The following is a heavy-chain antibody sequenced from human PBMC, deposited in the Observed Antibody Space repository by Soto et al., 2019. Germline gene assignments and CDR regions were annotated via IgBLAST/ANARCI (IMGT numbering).Heavy chain of an antibody. J-gene: IGHJ6*02. CDR2: ISGSGGST. V-gene: IGHV3-23*01. CDR3: AKAYSSSWYDYYGMDV. CDR1: GFTFSSYA. Sequence: QPGGSLRLSCAASGFTFSSYAMSWVRQAPGKGLEWVSAISGSGGSTYYADSVKGRFTISRDNSKNTLYLQMDSLRAEDTAVYYCAKAYSSSWYDYYGMDVWGQGTTVTVSS. D-gene: IGHD6-13*01.